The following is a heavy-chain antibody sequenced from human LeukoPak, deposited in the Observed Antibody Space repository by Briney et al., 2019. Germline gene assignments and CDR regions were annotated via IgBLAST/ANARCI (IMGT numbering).Heavy chain of an antibody. D-gene: IGHD4-17*01. CDR3: ARDLEGYGDYAGGY. Sequence: ASVKVSCKASGYTFTSYGISWVRQAPGQGLEWMGWISAYNGNTNYAQKLQGRVTMTTDTSTNTAYMELRNLRSDDTAVYYCARDLEGYGDYAGGYWGQGTLVTVSS. CDR1: GYTFTSYG. V-gene: IGHV1-18*01. J-gene: IGHJ4*02. CDR2: ISAYNGNT.